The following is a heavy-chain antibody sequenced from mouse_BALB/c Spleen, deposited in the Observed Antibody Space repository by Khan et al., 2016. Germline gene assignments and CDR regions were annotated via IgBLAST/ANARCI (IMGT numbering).Heavy chain of an antibody. J-gene: IGHJ3*01. CDR2: INTNTGEP. D-gene: IGHD1-1*01. CDR3: AEDYYGSNWFAY. CDR1: GYTFTNYG. V-gene: IGHV9-3*02. Sequence: QIQLVQSGPELKKPGETVKISCKASGYTFTNYGMNWVKQAPGKGLKWMGWINTNTGEPTYAEEFKGRFAFALETSASTAYLQLNNLKNEDTETCVWAEDYYGSNWFAYWGQGTLVTVSA.